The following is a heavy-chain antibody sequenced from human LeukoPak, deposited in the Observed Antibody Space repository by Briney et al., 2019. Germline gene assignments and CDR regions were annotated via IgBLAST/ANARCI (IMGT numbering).Heavy chain of an antibody. CDR2: IYYSGST. Sequence: SQTLSLTCTVSGGSISSGGYYWSWIRQHPGKGLEWIGYIYYSGSTYYNPSLKSRVTISVDTSKNQFSLKLSSVTAADTAVYYCAGIEYSSSSTAFDIWGQGTMVTVSS. CDR1: GGSISSGGYY. J-gene: IGHJ3*02. CDR3: AGIEYSSSSTAFDI. V-gene: IGHV4-31*03. D-gene: IGHD6-6*01.